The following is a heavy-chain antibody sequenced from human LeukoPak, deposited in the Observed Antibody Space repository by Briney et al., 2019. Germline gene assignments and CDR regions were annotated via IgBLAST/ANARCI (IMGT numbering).Heavy chain of an antibody. CDR2: IKQDGSEK. CDR1: GFTSSSYW. CDR3: ARARLPSIAAAGSWWFDP. J-gene: IGHJ5*02. D-gene: IGHD6-13*01. Sequence: GGSLRLSCAASGFTSSSYWMSWVRQAPGKGLEWVANIKQDGSEKYYVDSVKGRFTISRDNAKNSLYLQMNSLRAEDTAVYYCARARLPSIAAAGSWWFDPWGQGTLVTVSS. V-gene: IGHV3-7*03.